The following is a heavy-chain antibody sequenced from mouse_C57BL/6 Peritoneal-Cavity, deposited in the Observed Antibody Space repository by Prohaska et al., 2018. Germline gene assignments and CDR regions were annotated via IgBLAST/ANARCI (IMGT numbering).Heavy chain of an antibody. D-gene: IGHD1-2*01. CDR2: IKPSSGYN. CDR3: TSSEYTAVRANY. CDR1: GYTFTSYT. V-gene: IGHV1-4*01. J-gene: IGHJ2*03. Sequence: MSCKASGYTFTSYTMHWVKQRPGKVLELIGYIKPSSGYNKYNQKFKDKATLTADKPCSTDKMQQSSPTRGDSEINNGTSSEYTAVRANYGGHGIRLTVSP.